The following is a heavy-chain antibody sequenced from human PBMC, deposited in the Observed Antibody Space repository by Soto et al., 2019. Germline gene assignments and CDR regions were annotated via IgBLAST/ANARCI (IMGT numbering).Heavy chain of an antibody. V-gene: IGHV1-18*04. CDR3: ARDYVPGYCSGGSCRVAQVDY. J-gene: IGHJ4*02. CDR1: GYTFTSYG. CDR2: ISAYNGNT. D-gene: IGHD2-15*01. Sequence: ASVKVSCKASGYTFTSYGSSGVRQAPGRGLEWMGWISAYNGNTNYAQKLQGRVTMTTDTSTSTAYMELRSLRYDDTSVYYCARDYVPGYCSGGSCRVAQVDYCGQGTLFTVCS.